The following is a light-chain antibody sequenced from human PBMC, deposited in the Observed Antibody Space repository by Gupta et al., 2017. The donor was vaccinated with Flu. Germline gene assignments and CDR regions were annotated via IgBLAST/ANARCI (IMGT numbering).Light chain of an antibody. CDR1: GNNY. V-gene: IGLV1-51*01. CDR2: NDD. Sequence: GNNYVSWYQRLPGTTPKLLIYNDDKRPSGIPDRFSGSKSGASATLAITGLSTGEEADYYCATLDSNRSAGVFGGGTKLTVL. J-gene: IGLJ2*01. CDR3: ATLDSNRSAGV.